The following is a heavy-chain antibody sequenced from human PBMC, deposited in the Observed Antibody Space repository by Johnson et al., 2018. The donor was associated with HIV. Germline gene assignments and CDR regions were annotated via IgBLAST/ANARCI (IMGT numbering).Heavy chain of an antibody. CDR3: ARGFGELRFFDI. CDR1: GCTFSSYA. D-gene: IGHD3-10*01. CDR2: ISDDGSNK. Sequence: VESGGGVVQPGRSLRLSCAASGCTFSSYAMHWVRQAPGKGLEWVAVISDDGSNKYDADSVKGRFTISRDNSKNTLYLQMNSLRAEDTAVYYCARGFGELRFFDIWGPGTMVTVSS. V-gene: IGHV3-30-3*01. J-gene: IGHJ3*02.